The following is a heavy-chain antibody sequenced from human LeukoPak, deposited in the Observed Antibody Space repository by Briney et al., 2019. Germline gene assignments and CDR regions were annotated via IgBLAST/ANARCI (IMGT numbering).Heavy chain of an antibody. V-gene: IGHV4-34*01. CDR2: INHSGST. CDR1: GGSFSGYY. Sequence: SETLSLTCAVYGGSFSGYYWSWIRQPPGKGLEWIGEINHSGSTNYNPSLKSRVTISVDTSKNQFSLKLSSVIAADTAVYYCARGGGTWSGYYYWFDPWGQGTLVTVSS. J-gene: IGHJ5*02. D-gene: IGHD3-3*01. CDR3: ARGGGTWSGYYYWFDP.